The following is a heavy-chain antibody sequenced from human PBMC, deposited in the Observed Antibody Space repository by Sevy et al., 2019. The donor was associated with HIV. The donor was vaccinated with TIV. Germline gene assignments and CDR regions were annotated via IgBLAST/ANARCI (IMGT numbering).Heavy chain of an antibody. CDR1: GFIFSSYE. D-gene: IGHD4-17*01. J-gene: IGHJ4*02. V-gene: IGHV3-48*03. CDR2: ITNSGSSV. Sequence: GGSLRLSCVASGFIFSSYEMNWVRQAPGKGLEWVSYITNSGSSVYYSDSVRGRFTISRDNAKNSLFLQMNSLRAEDXALYYCARDLPPSATTVSHFDYWGRGTLVTVSS. CDR3: ARDLPPSATTVSHFDY.